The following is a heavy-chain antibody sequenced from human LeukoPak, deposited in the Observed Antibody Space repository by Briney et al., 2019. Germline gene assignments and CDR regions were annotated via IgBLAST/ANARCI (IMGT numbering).Heavy chain of an antibody. J-gene: IGHJ3*02. CDR3: ARYYYDSSGPDAFDI. CDR2: IYYSGST. Sequence: SETLSLTCTVSGGSISSSSYYWGWIRQSPGKGLEWIGSIYYSGSTYYNPSLKSRVTISVDTSKNQFSLKLSSVTAADTAVYYCARYYYDSSGPDAFDIWGQGTMVTVSS. V-gene: IGHV4-39*01. CDR1: GGSISSSSYY. D-gene: IGHD3-22*01.